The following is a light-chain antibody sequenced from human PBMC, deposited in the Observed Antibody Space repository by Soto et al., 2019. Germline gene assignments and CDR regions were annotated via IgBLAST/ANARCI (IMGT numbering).Light chain of an antibody. CDR3: SSYTISDTPYV. CDR2: VNS. Sequence: QSALTPPASVSGSPGQSITISCTGTSSDIGDYKYVSWYQQHPDKAPKLIIFVNSNRPSGISDRFSASKSGNTASLTISGLQAEDEADYYCSSYTISDTPYVFGTGTKVTVL. J-gene: IGLJ1*01. CDR1: SSDIGDYKY. V-gene: IGLV2-14*01.